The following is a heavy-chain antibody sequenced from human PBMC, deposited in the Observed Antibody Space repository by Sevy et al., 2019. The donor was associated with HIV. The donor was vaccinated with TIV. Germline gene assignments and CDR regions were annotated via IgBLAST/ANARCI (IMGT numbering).Heavy chain of an antibody. CDR2: LNHSGTT. CDR1: GGSFGTYF. CDR3: AREGGDY. J-gene: IGHJ4*02. D-gene: IGHD3-16*01. Sequence: SETLSLTCTVYGGSFGTYFWSWIRQPPGKGLEWIGELNHSGTTNYNPSLKSRVTISLDTSKNQFSLKLRSVTAADTAMYYCAREGGDYWGQGTLVTVSS. V-gene: IGHV4-34*01.